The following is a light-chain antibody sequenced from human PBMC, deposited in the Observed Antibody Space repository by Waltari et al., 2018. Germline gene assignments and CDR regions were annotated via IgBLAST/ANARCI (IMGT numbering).Light chain of an antibody. CDR1: SSDIGGYDF. Sequence: QSALTQPASVSGSPGQSITISCTGTSSDIGGYDFVSWYQQYPGMAPKLMIYEVTKGHSGVSGCFSGSTSGTTASLTIAGLQPEDESDYYCTSYTTSTTVLFGGGTKVTVL. J-gene: IGLJ3*02. V-gene: IGLV2-14*01. CDR2: EVT. CDR3: TSYTTSTTVL.